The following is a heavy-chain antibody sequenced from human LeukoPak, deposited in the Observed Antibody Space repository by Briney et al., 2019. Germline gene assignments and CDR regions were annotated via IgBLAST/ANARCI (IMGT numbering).Heavy chain of an antibody. D-gene: IGHD5-24*01. CDR3: AGGWLQARFDY. Sequence: SQTLSFTCTVSGGSIRSDGYYWNWIRQHPGQGLEWIGSIFYGGSTNYNPSLKSRASMSVDTSKNQVSLKLSSVTAADTAVYYCAGGWLQARFDYWGQGTLVTVSS. CDR1: GGSIRSDGYY. CDR2: IFYGGST. J-gene: IGHJ4*02. V-gene: IGHV4-31*03.